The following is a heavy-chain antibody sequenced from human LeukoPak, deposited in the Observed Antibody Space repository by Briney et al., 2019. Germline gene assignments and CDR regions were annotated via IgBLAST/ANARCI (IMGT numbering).Heavy chain of an antibody. J-gene: IGHJ4*02. V-gene: IGHV4-4*02. D-gene: IGHD6-19*01. CDR1: GDSISSNNW. CDR3: TRAPPYGSGWSKGVLDS. CDR2: IYHSGST. Sequence: PSETLSLTCAVSGDSISSNNWWSWVRQPPGKGLEWIGEIYHSGSTNYNPSLKSRVTISVDKSKNQFSLKVSSVTAADTAVYYCTRAPPYGSGWSKGVLDSWGQGTLVTVSS.